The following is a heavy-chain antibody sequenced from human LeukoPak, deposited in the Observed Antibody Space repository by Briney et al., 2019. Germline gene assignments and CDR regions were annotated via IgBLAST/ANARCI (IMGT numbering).Heavy chain of an antibody. V-gene: IGHV3-30*04. CDR2: ISYDGSKK. CDR1: GFTFSDYA. J-gene: IGHJ4*02. D-gene: IGHD3-22*01. Sequence: GGSLRLSCAASGFTFSDYAMHWLRQAPGRGLEWVAVISYDGSKKYYADSVKGRFTISRDNSKNTLYLQMNSLRVEDTAVYYCARVQREYYYDSSGIMGNWGQGTLVTVSS. CDR3: ARVQREYYYDSSGIMGN.